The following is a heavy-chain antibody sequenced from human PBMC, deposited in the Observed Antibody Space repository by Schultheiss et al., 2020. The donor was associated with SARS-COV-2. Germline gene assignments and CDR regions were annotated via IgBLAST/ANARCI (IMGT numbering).Heavy chain of an antibody. CDR1: GYTFTGYY. V-gene: IGHV1-2*02. CDR3: AREVGTGDRVEWFDP. Sequence: ASVKVSCKASGYTFTGYYMHWVRQAPGQGLEWMGWINPNSGGTNYAQKLQGRVTMTTDTFTSTAYMELRSLRSDDTAVYYCAREVGTGDRVEWFDPWGQGTLVTVSS. D-gene: IGHD7-27*01. J-gene: IGHJ5*02. CDR2: INPNSGGT.